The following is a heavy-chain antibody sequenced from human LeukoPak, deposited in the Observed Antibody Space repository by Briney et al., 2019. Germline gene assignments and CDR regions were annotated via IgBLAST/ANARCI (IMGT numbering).Heavy chain of an antibody. CDR3: ATLPRRGSGSYPKSVFDY. CDR2: VYYSGST. Sequence: SGTLSLTCSVSGDSISSYYWSWIRQPPGKGLEWIGYVYYSGSTNYNPSLKSRVTISVDTSKNQFSLKVSSVTAADTAVYYCATLPRRGSGSYPKSVFDYWGQGTLVTVSS. V-gene: IGHV4-59*12. CDR1: GDSISSYY. J-gene: IGHJ4*02. D-gene: IGHD3-10*01.